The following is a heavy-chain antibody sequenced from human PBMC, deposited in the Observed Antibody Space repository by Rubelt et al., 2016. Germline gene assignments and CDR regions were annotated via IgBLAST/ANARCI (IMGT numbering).Heavy chain of an antibody. CDR1: GYTFTSYG. D-gene: IGHD5-24*01. CDR2: ISAYNGNT. Sequence: QVQLVQSGAEVKKPGASVKVSCKASGYTFTSYGISWVRQAPGQGLEWMGWISAYNGNTNYAQKLQGRVPMTKDTATSTAYMELRSLRSDDTAVYYCARRDGYNWDDAFDIWGQGTMVTVSS. J-gene: IGHJ3*02. CDR3: ARRDGYNWDDAFDI. V-gene: IGHV1-18*01.